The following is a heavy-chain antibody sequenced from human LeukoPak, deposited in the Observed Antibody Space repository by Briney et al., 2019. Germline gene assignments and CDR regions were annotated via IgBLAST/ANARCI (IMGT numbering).Heavy chain of an antibody. V-gene: IGHV4-38-2*02. CDR1: GYSISSGYF. CDR3: ATINWNYEDWFDP. Sequence: SETLSLTCTVSGYSISSGYFWGWIRQPPGKGLEWIGNIYHSGSTYYNPSLKSRVTISVDRSKNQFSLKLSSVTAADTAVYYCATINWNYEDWFDPWGQGTLVTVSS. CDR2: IYHSGST. J-gene: IGHJ5*02. D-gene: IGHD1-7*01.